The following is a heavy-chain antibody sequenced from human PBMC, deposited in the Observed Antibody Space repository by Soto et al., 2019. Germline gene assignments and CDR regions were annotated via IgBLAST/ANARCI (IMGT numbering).Heavy chain of an antibody. V-gene: IGHV1-18*01. CDR1: GYTFTSSG. CDR2: ISVYNGNT. D-gene: IGHD2-2*01. Sequence: ASVKVSCKASGYTFTSSGISWVRQAPGQGLEWMGWISVYNGNTNYAQNFQGRVSMTTDTSTSTVYMELRNPRSDDTAVYYCARGVVVPAATGKTWFGPWGQGTLVTVSS. CDR3: ARGVVVPAATGKTWFGP. J-gene: IGHJ5*02.